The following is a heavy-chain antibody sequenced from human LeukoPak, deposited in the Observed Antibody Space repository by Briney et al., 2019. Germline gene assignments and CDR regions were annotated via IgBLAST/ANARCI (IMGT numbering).Heavy chain of an antibody. CDR2: IYYSGST. J-gene: IGHJ6*02. V-gene: IGHV4-39*07. CDR3: ARDAGHQLSRRNYYAMDV. D-gene: IGHD1-1*01. CDR1: GGSISSSSYY. Sequence: SETLSLTCTVSGGSISSSSYYWGWIRQPPGKGLEWIGSIYYSGSTYYNPSLKSRVTISIDTSKNQFSLKLSSVTAADTAVYYCARDAGHQLSRRNYYAMDVWGQGTTVTVSS.